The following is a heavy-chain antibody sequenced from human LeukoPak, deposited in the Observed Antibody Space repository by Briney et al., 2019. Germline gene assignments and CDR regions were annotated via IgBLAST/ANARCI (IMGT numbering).Heavy chain of an antibody. D-gene: IGHD3-10*01. CDR2: MNPNSGNT. V-gene: IGHV1-8*01. J-gene: IGHJ6*02. CDR3: ARDLDRYGSGSYPRYGMDV. Sequence: GASVKVSCKASGYTFTSYDINWVRQATGQGPEWMGWMNPNSGNTGYAQKFQGRVTMTRNTSISTAYMELSSLRSEDTAVYYCARDLDRYGSGSYPRYGMDVWGQGTTVTVSS. CDR1: GYTFTSYD.